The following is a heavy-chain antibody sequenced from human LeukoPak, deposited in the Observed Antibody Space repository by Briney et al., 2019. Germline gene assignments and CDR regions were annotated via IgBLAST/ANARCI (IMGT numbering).Heavy chain of an antibody. D-gene: IGHD6-19*01. Sequence: GRSLRLSCAASGFTFDDYAMHWVRQAPGKGLEWVSCISWNSGRIGYADSVKGRFTISRDNAKNSLYLQMNSLRAEDTALYYCAKDSGSGYSSGWLTFHPWGRGTLVTVSS. V-gene: IGHV3-9*01. CDR1: GFTFDDYA. CDR2: ISWNSGRI. CDR3: AKDSGSGYSSGWLTFHP. J-gene: IGHJ5*02.